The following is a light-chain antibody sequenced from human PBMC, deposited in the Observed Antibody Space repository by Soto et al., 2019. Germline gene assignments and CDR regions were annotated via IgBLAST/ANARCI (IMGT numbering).Light chain of an antibody. J-gene: IGLJ2*01. CDR3: TSYAGSNNLV. Sequence: QSALTQPPSASGSPGQSVTISCTGTSSDIGGYNYVSWYQQHPGKAPKLIIYEVSKRPSGVPDRFSGSKSGNTASLTVSGLQAEDEADYYCTSYAGSNNLVVAGGTKLTVL. V-gene: IGLV2-8*01. CDR1: SSDIGGYNY. CDR2: EVS.